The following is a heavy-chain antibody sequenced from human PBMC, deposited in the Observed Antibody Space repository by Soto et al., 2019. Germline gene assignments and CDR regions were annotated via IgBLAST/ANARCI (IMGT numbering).Heavy chain of an antibody. CDR2: IGTAGDP. Sequence: GGSLRLSCAASGFTFSSYDMHWVHQATGKGLEWVSAIGTAGDPYYPGSVKGRFTISRENAKNSLYLQMNSLRAGDTAVYYCARGSGSTSSFNFDYWGQGTLVTVSS. V-gene: IGHV3-13*05. D-gene: IGHD2-2*01. CDR1: GFTFSSYD. CDR3: ARGSGSTSSFNFDY. J-gene: IGHJ4*02.